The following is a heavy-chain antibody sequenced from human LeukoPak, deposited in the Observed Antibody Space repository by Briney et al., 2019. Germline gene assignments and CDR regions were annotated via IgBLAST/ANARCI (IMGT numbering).Heavy chain of an antibody. CDR3: ARKARGGSGYVDAFDI. CDR2: INPNSGGT. CDR1: GYTFTGYY. Sequence: ASVKVSCKASGYTFTGYYMHWVRQAPGQGLEWMGWINPNSGGTNYAQKFQGRVTMTRDTSISTAYMELSRLRSDDTAVYYCARKARGGSGYVDAFDIWGQGTMVTVSS. V-gene: IGHV1-2*02. D-gene: IGHD5-12*01. J-gene: IGHJ3*02.